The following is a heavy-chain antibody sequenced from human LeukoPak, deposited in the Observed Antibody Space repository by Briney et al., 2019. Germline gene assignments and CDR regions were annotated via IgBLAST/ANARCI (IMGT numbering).Heavy chain of an antibody. CDR1: GFTFSSYA. V-gene: IGHV3-23*01. J-gene: IGHJ4*02. D-gene: IGHD4-23*01. CDR2: ISGSGGST. Sequence: PGGSLRLSCAASGFTFSSYAMSWVRQAPGKGLEWVSAISGSGGSTYYADSVKGRFTISRDNSKNTLYLQMNSLRAEDTAVYYCAKGRRATTVVTYFDYWGQGTLVTVSS. CDR3: AKGRRATTVVTYFDY.